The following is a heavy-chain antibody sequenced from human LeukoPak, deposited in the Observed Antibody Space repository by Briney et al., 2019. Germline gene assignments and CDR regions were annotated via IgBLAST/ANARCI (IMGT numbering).Heavy chain of an antibody. Sequence: PGGSLRLSCAASGFTFDDYTMHWVRQAPWKGLEWVSLISWDGGSTYYADSVRGRFTISRDNSKNSLYLQMNSLRTEDTALYYCAKDGGWPTHYFDYWGQGTLVTVSS. V-gene: IGHV3-43*01. CDR1: GFTFDDYT. CDR3: AKDGGWPTHYFDY. J-gene: IGHJ4*02. D-gene: IGHD6-19*01. CDR2: ISWDGGST.